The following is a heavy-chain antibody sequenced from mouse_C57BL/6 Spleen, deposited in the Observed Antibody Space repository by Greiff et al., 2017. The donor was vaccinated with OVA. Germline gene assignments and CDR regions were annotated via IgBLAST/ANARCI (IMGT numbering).Heavy chain of an antibody. CDR2: IDPSDSYT. CDR3: ARGDDMEY. CDR1: GYTFTSYW. Sequence: QVQLQQPGAELVKPGASVKLSCKASGYTFTSYWMQWVKQRPGQGLEWIGEIDPSDSYTNYNQKFKGKATLTVDTSSSTAYMQLSSLTSEDSAVYCCARGDDMEYWGKGTSVTVAS. J-gene: IGHJ4*01. V-gene: IGHV1-50*01.